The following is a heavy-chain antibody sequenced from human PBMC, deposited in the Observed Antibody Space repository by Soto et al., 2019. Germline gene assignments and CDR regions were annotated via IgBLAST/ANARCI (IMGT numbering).Heavy chain of an antibody. D-gene: IGHD2-2*02. Sequence: SVKVSCKASGGTFSSYAISWVRQAPGQGLEWMGGIIPIFGTANYAQKFQGRVTSTADKSTSTAYMELSSLRSEDTAEYYCARGRSYCSSTSCYTGPYDYYYYGMDVWGQGTTVTVSS. CDR1: GGTFSSYA. CDR3: ARGRSYCSSTSCYTGPYDYYYYGMDV. CDR2: IIPIFGTA. J-gene: IGHJ6*02. V-gene: IGHV1-69*06.